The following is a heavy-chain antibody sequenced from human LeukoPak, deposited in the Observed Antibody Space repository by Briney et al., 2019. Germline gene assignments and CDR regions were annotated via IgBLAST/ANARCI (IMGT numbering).Heavy chain of an antibody. V-gene: IGHV3-20*04. CDR1: GFTFDGHG. CDR2: IKWDGGRT. D-gene: IGHD4-23*01. CDR3: ARDTLEYSNSPDALDI. J-gene: IGHJ3*02. Sequence: GGSLRLSCAASGFTFDGHGMSWVRQAPGKGLEWVSGIKWDGGRTGYADSVKGRFTISRDNAKNSLYMQMESLRDEDTAIYYCARDTLEYSNSPDALDIWGQGTMVTVSS.